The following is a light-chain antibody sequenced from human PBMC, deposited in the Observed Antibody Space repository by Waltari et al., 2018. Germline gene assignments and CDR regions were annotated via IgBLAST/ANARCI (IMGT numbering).Light chain of an antibody. CDR2: EVS. CDR3: SSYAGRNNLV. V-gene: IGLV2-8*01. J-gene: IGLJ2*01. Sequence: QSALTQPPSASGSPGQSVTISCTGTSSDVGGYNYVSWYQQHPGKAPNLMIYEVSKRPSGVPDRFSGAKSGNTASLTVSGLQAEDEADYYCSSYAGRNNLVFGGGTKLTVL. CDR1: SSDVGGYNY.